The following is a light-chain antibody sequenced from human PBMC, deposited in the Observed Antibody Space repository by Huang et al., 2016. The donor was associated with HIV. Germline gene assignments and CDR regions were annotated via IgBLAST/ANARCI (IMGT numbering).Light chain of an antibody. CDR1: QGISNT. V-gene: IGKV1D-13*01. J-gene: IGKJ4*01. CDR2: DAS. CDR3: QQFNHYPLT. Sequence: QLTQSPSSLSASVGDRVTITCRASQGISNTLAWYQQKPGKAPKLLIYDASSLQTGAPSRFSGSGSGTEFTLTISSLQPEDCATYYCQQFNHYPLTFGGGTKVEMK.